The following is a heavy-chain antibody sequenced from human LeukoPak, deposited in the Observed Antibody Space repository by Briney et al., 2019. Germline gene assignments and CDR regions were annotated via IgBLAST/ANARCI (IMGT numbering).Heavy chain of an antibody. D-gene: IGHD6-6*01. Sequence: ATVKISCKVSGCTFTDYYIHWVPQAPGKGLEWMGLVDPEDGETIYAEKFQGRVTITADTSTDTAYMELSSLRSEDTAVYYCATIEYSSSSRAFDIWGQGTMVSVSS. V-gene: IGHV1-69-2*01. CDR3: ATIEYSSSSRAFDI. J-gene: IGHJ3*02. CDR2: VDPEDGET. CDR1: GCTFTDYY.